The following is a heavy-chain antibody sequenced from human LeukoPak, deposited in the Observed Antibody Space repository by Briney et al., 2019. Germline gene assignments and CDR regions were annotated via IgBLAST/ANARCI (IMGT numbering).Heavy chain of an antibody. CDR1: GGTFSSYA. V-gene: IGHV1-69*05. CDR3: ARVGGYCSSTSCYNNWFDP. CDR2: IIPIFGTA. D-gene: IGHD2-2*02. Sequence: ASVKVSCKASGGTFSSYAISWVRQAPGQGLEWMGGIIPIFGTANYAQKFQGRVTITTDESTRTAYMELSSLRSEDTAVYYCARVGGYCSSTSCYNNWFDPWGQGTLVTVSS. J-gene: IGHJ5*02.